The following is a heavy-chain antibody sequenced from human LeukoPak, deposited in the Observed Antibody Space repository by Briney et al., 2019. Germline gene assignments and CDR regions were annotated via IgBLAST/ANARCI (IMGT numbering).Heavy chain of an antibody. D-gene: IGHD4-23*01. CDR1: GFTVSSNY. Sequence: PGGSLRLSCAASGFTVSSNYMSWVRQAPGKGLEWVSVIYSGGSTYYADSVKGRFTISRDNSKNTLYLQMNSLRAEDTAVCYCARVSTVGYYYYGMDVWGQGTTVTVSS. CDR3: ARVSTVGYYYYGMDV. CDR2: IYSGGST. V-gene: IGHV3-66*02. J-gene: IGHJ6*02.